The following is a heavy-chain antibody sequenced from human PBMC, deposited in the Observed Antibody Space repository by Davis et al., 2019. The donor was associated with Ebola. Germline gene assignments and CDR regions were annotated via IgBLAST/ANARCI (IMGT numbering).Heavy chain of an antibody. CDR2: IYSSGDI. CDR1: AASFSSGGYF. CDR3: ARVGDFQGVY. V-gene: IGHV4-61*08. Sequence: PSETLSLTCAVSAASFSSGGYFWAWIRQPPGKGLEWVGYIYSSGDIHLSPSLKSRVSMFRDTTKNQFSVALTSVTAADTAVYYCARVGDFQGVYWGQGILVTVSS. D-gene: IGHD2-8*01. J-gene: IGHJ4*02.